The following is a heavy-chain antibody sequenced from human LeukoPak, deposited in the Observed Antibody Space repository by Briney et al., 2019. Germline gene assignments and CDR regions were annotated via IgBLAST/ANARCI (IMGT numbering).Heavy chain of an antibody. D-gene: IGHD6-19*01. J-gene: IGHJ5*02. CDR2: IYYSGST. CDR1: GGSISSYY. Sequence: PSETLSLTCTVSGGSISSYYWSWIRQPPGKGLEWIGYIYYSGSTNYNPSLKSRVTISVDTSKNQFSLKLSSVTAADTAVYYCARMAVAGLINWFDPWGQGTLVTVSS. CDR3: ARMAVAGLINWFDP. V-gene: IGHV4-59*01.